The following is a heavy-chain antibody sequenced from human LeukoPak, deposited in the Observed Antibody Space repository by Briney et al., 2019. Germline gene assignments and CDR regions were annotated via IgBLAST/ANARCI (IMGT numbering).Heavy chain of an antibody. CDR2: INHSGST. J-gene: IGHJ3*02. Sequence: SETLSLTCAVYGGSFSGYYWSWIRQPPGKGLEWIGEINHSGSTNYNPSLESRVTISVDTSKNQFSLKLSSVTAADTAVYYCASTLTAIRYCSSTSCASAAFDIWGQGTMVTVSS. CDR1: GGSFSGYY. CDR3: ASTLTAIRYCSSTSCASAAFDI. V-gene: IGHV4-34*01. D-gene: IGHD2-2*01.